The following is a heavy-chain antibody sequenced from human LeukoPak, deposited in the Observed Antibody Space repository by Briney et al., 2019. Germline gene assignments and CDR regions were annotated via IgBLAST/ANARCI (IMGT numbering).Heavy chain of an antibody. V-gene: IGHV1-46*01. D-gene: IGHD2-8*02. CDR2: INPSGSST. Sequence: ASVKVSCKASGFTFTNYYMHWVRQAPGQGLEWMGLINPSGSSTNYAQKFRGRVTMTRDTSTTTVYMKLSSPRSEDTAVYYCAREESGGYFDYGGQGTLVTVSS. CDR3: AREESGGYFDY. CDR1: GFTFTNYY. J-gene: IGHJ4*02.